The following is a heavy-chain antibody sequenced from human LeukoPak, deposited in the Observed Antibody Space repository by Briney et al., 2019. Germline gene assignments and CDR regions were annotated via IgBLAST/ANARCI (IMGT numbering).Heavy chain of an antibody. V-gene: IGHV4-34*01. CDR3: ARGTPVGLNFDY. CDR2: INHSGST. J-gene: IGHJ4*02. Sequence: SETLSLTCAVYGGSFSGYYWSWIRQPPGRGLEWIGEINHSGSTNYNPSLKSRVTISVDTSKNQFSLKLSSVTAADTAVYYCARGTPVGLNFDYWGQGTLVTVSS. CDR1: GGSFSGYY.